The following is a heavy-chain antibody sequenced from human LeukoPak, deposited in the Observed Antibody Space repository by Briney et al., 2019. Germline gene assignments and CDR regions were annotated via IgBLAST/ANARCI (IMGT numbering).Heavy chain of an antibody. CDR3: ARHMMAGTYSSSLDY. V-gene: IGHV5-51*01. CDR1: EYTFTNHW. D-gene: IGHD6-13*01. CDR2: IYHGDPDP. J-gene: IGHJ4*02. Sequence: GESLQISCKGSEYTFTNHWIAWVRQLPGEGLEWMGTIYHGDPDPRYSPSLQGHVTISVDKSTSNAYLQWTSLKASDTAIYYCARHMMAGTYSSSLDYWGQGTLVTVSS.